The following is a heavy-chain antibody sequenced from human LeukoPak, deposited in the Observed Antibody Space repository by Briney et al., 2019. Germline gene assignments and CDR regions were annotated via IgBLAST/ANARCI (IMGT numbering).Heavy chain of an antibody. J-gene: IGHJ4*02. V-gene: IGHV3-21*01. CDR1: GFTSSSYS. D-gene: IGHD6-13*01. CDR3: ARGTYSSSWNFDY. CDR2: ISSSSSYI. Sequence: GGSLRLSCAASGFTSSSYSMNWVRQAPGKGLEWVSSISSSSSYIYYADSVKGRFTISRDNAKNSLYLQMNSLRAEDTAVYYCARGTYSSSWNFDYWGQGTLVTVSS.